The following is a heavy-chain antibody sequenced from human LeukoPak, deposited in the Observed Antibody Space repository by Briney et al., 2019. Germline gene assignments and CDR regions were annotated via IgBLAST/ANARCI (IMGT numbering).Heavy chain of an antibody. Sequence: ASVKVSCKASGYTFTSYAMHWVRQAPGQRLEWMGWINAGNGNTKYSQKFQGRVTITRDTSASTAYMELSSLRSEDTAVYYCARARIAVAGPDYWGQGTLVTVSS. CDR1: GYTFTSYA. CDR3: ARARIAVAGPDY. V-gene: IGHV1-3*01. D-gene: IGHD6-19*01. CDR2: INAGNGNT. J-gene: IGHJ4*02.